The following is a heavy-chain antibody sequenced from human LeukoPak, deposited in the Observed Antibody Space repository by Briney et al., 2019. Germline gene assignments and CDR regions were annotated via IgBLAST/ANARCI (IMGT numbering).Heavy chain of an antibody. CDR1: GGSISSSNW. CDR3: AREAGGYNWNHFDY. CDR2: IYHSGST. D-gene: IGHD5-24*01. Sequence: SGTLSLTCAVSGGSISSSNWWSGVRQPPGKGLEWIGEIYHSGSTNYNPSLKSRVTMSVDTSKNQFSLKLSSVTAADTAVYYCAREAGGYNWNHFDYWGQGTLVTVSS. V-gene: IGHV4-4*02. J-gene: IGHJ4*02.